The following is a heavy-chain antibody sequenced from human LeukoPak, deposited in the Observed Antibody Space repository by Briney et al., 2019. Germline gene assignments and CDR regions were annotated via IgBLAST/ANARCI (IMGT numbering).Heavy chain of an antibody. Sequence: PSETLSLTCTVSGGSITGSYWSWLRQPPGKGLEYIGYIYYSGSTNYNPSLKSRVTISVDTSKNQFSLKLTSVTAADTAVYYCATAGPTSGRHNYFDSWGQGTLVTVSS. D-gene: IGHD3-10*01. CDR3: ATAGPTSGRHNYFDS. CDR1: GGSITGSY. V-gene: IGHV4-59*01. CDR2: IYYSGST. J-gene: IGHJ4*02.